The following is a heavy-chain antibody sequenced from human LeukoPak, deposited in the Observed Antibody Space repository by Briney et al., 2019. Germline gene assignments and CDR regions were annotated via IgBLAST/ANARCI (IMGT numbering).Heavy chain of an antibody. CDR2: INAGNGNT. V-gene: IGHV1-3*01. Sequence: GASVKVSCKASGYTFTSYAMHWVRQAPGQRLEWMGWINAGNGNTKYSQEFQGRVTITRDTSTSTAYMELRSLRSDDTAVYYCARVRAAVSYYYMDVWGKGTTVTISS. J-gene: IGHJ6*03. D-gene: IGHD6-13*01. CDR3: ARVRAAVSYYYMDV. CDR1: GYTFTSYA.